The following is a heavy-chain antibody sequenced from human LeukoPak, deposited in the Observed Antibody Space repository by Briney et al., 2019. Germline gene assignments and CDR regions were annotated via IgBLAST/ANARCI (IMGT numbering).Heavy chain of an antibody. D-gene: IGHD3-16*02. CDR3: ARASIMITCGGVIVGLYYFDY. CDR2: ISAYNGNS. CDR1: GYTFTSYG. J-gene: IGHJ4*02. Sequence: ASVNVSCKASGYTFTSYGIGWVRQAPGQGLEWMGWISAYNGNSNYAQKLQGRVTMTTDTSTTTAYMYLRSQRSDDTAVYYCARASIMITCGGVIVGLYYFDYWGQGTLVTVSS. V-gene: IGHV1-18*01.